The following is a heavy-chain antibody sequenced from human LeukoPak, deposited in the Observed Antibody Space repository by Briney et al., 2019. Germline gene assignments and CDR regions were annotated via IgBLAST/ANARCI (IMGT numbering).Heavy chain of an antibody. CDR2: INHRGDT. J-gene: IGHJ4*03. Sequence: SETLSLTCAFYGGSFSSYYWSWIRQSPGKGLEWIAEINHRGDTNYNPSVKSRVTISVDTSKNQFSLKVTSLTAADTAVYYCARGPTISETGYFDHWGQGTLVTVSS. CDR3: ARGPTISETGYFDH. CDR1: GGSFSSYY. D-gene: IGHD1-1*01. V-gene: IGHV4-34*01.